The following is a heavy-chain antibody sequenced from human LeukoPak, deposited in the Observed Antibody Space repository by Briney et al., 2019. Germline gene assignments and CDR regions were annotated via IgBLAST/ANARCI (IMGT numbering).Heavy chain of an antibody. Sequence: PGGSLRLSCLTSGFTFSTNAMSWVRQAPGKGLEWISGISGSDASTYYADSVTGRFTISRDNSRNTLYLQMNSLRGDDTAVYYCAKDVGKWESLHFFDYWGQGTLVTVSS. CDR2: ISGSDAST. CDR1: GFTFSTNA. J-gene: IGHJ4*02. D-gene: IGHD1-26*01. V-gene: IGHV3-23*01. CDR3: AKDVGKWESLHFFDY.